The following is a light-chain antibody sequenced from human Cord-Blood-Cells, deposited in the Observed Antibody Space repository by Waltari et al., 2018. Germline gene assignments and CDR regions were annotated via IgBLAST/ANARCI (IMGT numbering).Light chain of an antibody. CDR3: CSYAGSYSWV. CDR1: SSEVGGYNY. Sequence: QSALTQPRSVSGSPGQSVTISCTGTSSEVGGYNYVSWYQQHPGKPPKLMIYDVSKRPSGVPDRFSGSKSGNTASLTISGLQAEDEADYYCCSYAGSYSWVFGGGTKLTVL. CDR2: DVS. J-gene: IGLJ3*02. V-gene: IGLV2-11*01.